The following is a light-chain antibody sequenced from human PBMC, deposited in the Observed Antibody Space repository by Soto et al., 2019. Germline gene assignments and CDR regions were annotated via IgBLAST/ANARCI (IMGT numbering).Light chain of an antibody. Sequence: IQVAQSPSSLSASVGDRVTITCRASLDIRNELDWYQQKPGKAPKRLIYDASTLQDWVPSRFSGDGSGTGFTLTISSLQSEDFATYFCLQHKSYQWTFGQGTKV. CDR2: DAS. CDR1: LDIRNE. CDR3: LQHKSYQWT. J-gene: IGKJ1*01. V-gene: IGKV1-17*01.